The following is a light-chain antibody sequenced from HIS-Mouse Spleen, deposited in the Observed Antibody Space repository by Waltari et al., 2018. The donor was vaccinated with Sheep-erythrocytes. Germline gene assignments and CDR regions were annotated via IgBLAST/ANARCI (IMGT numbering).Light chain of an antibody. J-gene: IGKJ3*01. Sequence: DIQMTQSPSPLSESEGDRVTVTCRASQSISSYLNWYQQKPGKAPKLLIYAASSLQSGVPSRFSGSGSGTDFTLTISSLQPEDFATYYCQQSYSTPQFTFGPGTKVDIK. CDR1: QSISSY. CDR3: QQSYSTPQFT. CDR2: AAS. V-gene: IGKV1-39*01.